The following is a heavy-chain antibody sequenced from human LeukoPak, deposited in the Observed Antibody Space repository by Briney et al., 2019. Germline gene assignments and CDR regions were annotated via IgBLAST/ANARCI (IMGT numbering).Heavy chain of an antibody. Sequence: GGSLRLSCAASGFTFSSYGMHWVRQAPGKGLEWVAVIWYDGSKKYYADSVKGRFTISRDNSKNTLYLQMNSLRAEDTAVYYCARWGSVVRRYYFDYWGQGTLVTVSS. V-gene: IGHV3-33*01. CDR1: GFTFSSYG. J-gene: IGHJ4*02. CDR2: IWYDGSKK. D-gene: IGHD3-16*01. CDR3: ARWGSVVRRYYFDY.